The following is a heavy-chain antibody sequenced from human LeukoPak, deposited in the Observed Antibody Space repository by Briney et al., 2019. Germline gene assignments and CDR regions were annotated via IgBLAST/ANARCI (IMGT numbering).Heavy chain of an antibody. Sequence: GGSLRLSCTASGFTFSSYAMHWVRQVPGKGLEWVANIKQDGSEKYYVDSVKGRFTISRDNAKNSLYLQMNSLRAEDTAVYYCARGRLGLYNWGQGTLVTVSS. CDR1: GFTFSSYA. V-gene: IGHV3-7*01. CDR2: IKQDGSEK. D-gene: IGHD3-10*01. CDR3: ARGRLGLYN. J-gene: IGHJ4*02.